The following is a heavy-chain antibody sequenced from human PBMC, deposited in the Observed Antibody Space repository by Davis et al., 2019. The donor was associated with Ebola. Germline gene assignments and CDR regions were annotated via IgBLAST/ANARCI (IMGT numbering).Heavy chain of an antibody. Sequence: MPGGSLRLSCAVYGGSFSGYYWNWIRQPPGKGLQWIGEINHSGSTNYNPSLKSRVTTSVDTSKNQFSLKLNSVTAADTAVYYCARGIYDSSSSRSDYSDSWGQGTLDTVSS. CDR1: GGSFSGYY. D-gene: IGHD3-22*01. CDR2: INHSGST. V-gene: IGHV4-34*01. CDR3: ARGIYDSSSSRSDYSDS. J-gene: IGHJ4*02.